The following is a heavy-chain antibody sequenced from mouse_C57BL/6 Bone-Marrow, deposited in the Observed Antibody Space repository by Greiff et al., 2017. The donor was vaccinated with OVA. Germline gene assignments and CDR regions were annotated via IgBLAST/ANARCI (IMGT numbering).Heavy chain of an antibody. CDR2: INPSNGGT. CDR3: ARRSNYGAMDY. Sequence: QVQLKESGTELVKPGASVKLSCKASGYTFTSYWMHWVKQRPGQGLEWIGNINPSNGGTNYNEKFKSKATLTVDKSSSTAYMQLSSLTSEDSAVYYCARRSNYGAMDYWGQGTSVTVSS. V-gene: IGHV1-53*01. CDR1: GYTFTSYW. D-gene: IGHD2-5*01. J-gene: IGHJ4*01.